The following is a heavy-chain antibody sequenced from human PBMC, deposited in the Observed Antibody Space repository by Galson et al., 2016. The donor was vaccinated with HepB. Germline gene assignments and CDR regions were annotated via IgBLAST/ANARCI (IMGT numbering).Heavy chain of an antibody. CDR2: IFWDDDK. CDR1: GFSLNSNAVG. V-gene: IGHV2-5*02. D-gene: IGHD3-22*01. Sequence: PALVKPTQTLTLTCTLSGFSLNSNAVGVGWIRQPPGKALEWLALIFWDDDKRYSPSLKNRVSITKDSSKNQVVLTVTDMDPLDTATYFCARRGLHDSSGYSYSPFDYWGRGILVTVSS. J-gene: IGHJ4*02. CDR3: ARRGLHDSSGYSYSPFDY.